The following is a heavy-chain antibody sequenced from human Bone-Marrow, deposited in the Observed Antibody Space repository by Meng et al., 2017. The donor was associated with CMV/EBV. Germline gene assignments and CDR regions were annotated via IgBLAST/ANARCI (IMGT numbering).Heavy chain of an antibody. CDR3: ARDSAFNYYDFWSGYYTGGLGMDV. J-gene: IGHJ6*02. Sequence: ASVKVSCKASGYTFTSYGISWVRQAPGQGLEWMGWISAYNGNTNYAQKLQGRVTMTTDTSTSTAYMELRSLRSDDTAVYYCARDSAFNYYDFWSGYYTGGLGMDVWGQGPTVTVSS. CDR1: GYTFTSYG. V-gene: IGHV1-18*01. CDR2: ISAYNGNT. D-gene: IGHD3-3*01.